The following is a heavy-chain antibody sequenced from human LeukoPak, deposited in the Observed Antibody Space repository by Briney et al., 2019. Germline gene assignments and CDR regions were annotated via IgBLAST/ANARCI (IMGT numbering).Heavy chain of an antibody. CDR2: ISGSGGST. J-gene: IGHJ4*02. D-gene: IGHD3-10*01. V-gene: IGHV3-23*01. Sequence: GGSLRLSCAASGFTFSSYAMSWVRQAPGKGLEWLSAISGSGGSTYYADSVKGRFTISRDNSKNTLYLQMNSLRAEDTAVYYCAKDGSMVRGVIAHGGQGTLVTVSA. CDR3: AKDGSMVRGVIAH. CDR1: GFTFSSYA.